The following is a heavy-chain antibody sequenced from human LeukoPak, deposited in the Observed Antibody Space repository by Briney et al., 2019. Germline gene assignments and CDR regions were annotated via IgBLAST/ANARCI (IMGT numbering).Heavy chain of an antibody. J-gene: IGHJ4*02. D-gene: IGHD3-22*01. CDR2: IYYSGST. Sequence: SETLSLTCTVSGGSISSSSYYWGWIRQPPGKGLEWIGSIYYSGSTYYNPSLKSRVTISVDTSKNQFSLKLSSVTAAVTAVYYCARLVPYYYDSSGYYPLDYWGQGTLVTVSS. V-gene: IGHV4-39*01. CDR3: ARLVPYYYDSSGYYPLDY. CDR1: GGSISSSSYY.